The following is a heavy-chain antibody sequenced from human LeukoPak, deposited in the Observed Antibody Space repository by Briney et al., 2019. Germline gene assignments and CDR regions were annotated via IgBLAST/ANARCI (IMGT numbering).Heavy chain of an antibody. CDR1: GYTFTSYG. CDR3: ARRGTNWFDP. Sequence: ASVKVSGKPSGYTFTSYGISWVRQAPGQGLEWMGWISAYNGNTNYAQKLQGRVTMTTGKSTSTAYMELRSLRSDDTAVYYCARRGTNWFDPWGQGTLVTVSS. J-gene: IGHJ5*02. CDR2: ISAYNGNT. V-gene: IGHV1-18*01.